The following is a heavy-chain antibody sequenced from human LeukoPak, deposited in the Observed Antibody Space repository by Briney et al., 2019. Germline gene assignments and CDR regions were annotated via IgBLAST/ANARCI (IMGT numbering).Heavy chain of an antibody. CDR2: MNPNSGNT. Sequence: ASVKVSCKASGYTFTSYDINWVRQATGQGLEWMGWMNPNSGNTVYAQKFQGRVTMTRNTSISTAYMELSSLRSEDTAVYYCARGSTNYYGSGSYYPPSNWFDPWGQGTLVTVSS. D-gene: IGHD3-10*01. J-gene: IGHJ5*02. CDR1: GYTFTSYD. CDR3: ARGSTNYYGSGSYYPPSNWFDP. V-gene: IGHV1-8*01.